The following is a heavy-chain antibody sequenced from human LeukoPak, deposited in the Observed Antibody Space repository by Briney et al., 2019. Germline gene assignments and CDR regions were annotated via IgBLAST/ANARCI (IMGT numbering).Heavy chain of an antibody. D-gene: IGHD6-19*01. V-gene: IGHV1-69*13. Sequence: GASVKVSCKASGGTFSSYAISWVRQAPGQGLEWMGGIIPIFGTANYAQKFQGRVTITADESTSTAYMELSSLRSEDTAVYYCATSPSSGWFYFDYWGQGTLVTVSS. CDR3: ATSPSSGWFYFDY. J-gene: IGHJ4*02. CDR2: IIPIFGTA. CDR1: GGTFSSYA.